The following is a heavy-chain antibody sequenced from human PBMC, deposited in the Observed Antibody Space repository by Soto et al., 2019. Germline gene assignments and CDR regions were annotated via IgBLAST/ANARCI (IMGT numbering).Heavy chain of an antibody. CDR3: AKSSGDRLSDAFDI. CDR2: ISWNSGSI. D-gene: IGHD4-17*01. CDR1: GFTFDDYA. V-gene: IGHV3-9*01. J-gene: IGHJ3*02. Sequence: GGSLRLSCAASGFTFDDYAMHWVRQAPGKGLGWVSGISWNSGSIGYADSVKGRFTISRDNAKNSLYLQMNSLRAEDTALYYCAKSSGDRLSDAFDIWGQGTMVTVSS.